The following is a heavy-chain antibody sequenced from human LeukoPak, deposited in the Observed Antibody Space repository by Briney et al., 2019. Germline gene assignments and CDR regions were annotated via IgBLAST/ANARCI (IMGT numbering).Heavy chain of an antibody. V-gene: IGHV5-51*01. J-gene: IGHJ4*02. CDR2: IYPGDSDT. CDR1: GYSFTIYW. Sequence: GESLKISCKGSGYSFTIYWIGWVRQMPGKGLEWMGIIYPGDSDTRYSPSFQGQVTISADKSISTAYLQWSSLRVEDTAVYYCAKSFGPVIAAAGTGADWGQGTLVTVSS. D-gene: IGHD6-13*01. CDR3: AKSFGPVIAAAGTGAD.